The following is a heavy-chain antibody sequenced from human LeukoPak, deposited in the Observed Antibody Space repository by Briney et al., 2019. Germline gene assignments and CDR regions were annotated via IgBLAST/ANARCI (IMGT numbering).Heavy chain of an antibody. J-gene: IGHJ5*02. V-gene: IGHV5-51*07. D-gene: IGHD6-13*01. Sequence: GESLKISCKGSGYSFTSYWIGWVHQMPGKGLEWMGIIYPGDSDTRYSPSFQGQVTISADKSISTAYLQWSSLKASDTAMYYCARQGSAAGMGNWFDPWGQGTLVTVSS. CDR3: ARQGSAAGMGNWFDP. CDR1: GYSFTSYW. CDR2: IYPGDSDT.